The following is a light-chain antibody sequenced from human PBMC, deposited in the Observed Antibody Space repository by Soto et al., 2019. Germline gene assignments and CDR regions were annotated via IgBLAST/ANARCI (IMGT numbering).Light chain of an antibody. Sequence: ENALTQSPATLSLAPGERATLSCRASQSLSRYLAWYQQKPGQAPRLLIHETSKRATGVSARFSGSGSGTDFTLTISSLEPEDGATYYCQKYDSAPFTFGPGTRVDI. J-gene: IGKJ3*01. V-gene: IGKV3-11*01. CDR1: QSLSRY. CDR3: QKYDSAPFT. CDR2: ETS.